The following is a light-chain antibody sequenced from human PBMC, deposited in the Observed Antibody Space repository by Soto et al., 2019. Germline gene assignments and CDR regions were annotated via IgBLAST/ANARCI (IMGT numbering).Light chain of an antibody. J-gene: IGKJ2*01. CDR2: GTS. Sequence: EIVMTQSPATLSVSQGERATLSCRASQSVGNNVAWYQQKPGQAPRLLIHGTSTRASGIPARFSGSGSGSECTLTISSLQSEDFAVYYCEQYNDWPPAYTFGQGTKLEIK. V-gene: IGKV3-15*01. CDR1: QSVGNN. CDR3: EQYNDWPPAYT.